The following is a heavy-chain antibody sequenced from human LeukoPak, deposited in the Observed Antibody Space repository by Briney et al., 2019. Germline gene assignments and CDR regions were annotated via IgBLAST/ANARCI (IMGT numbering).Heavy chain of an antibody. CDR2: IIPIFGTA. CDR1: GGTFSSYA. J-gene: IGHJ4*02. Sequence: ASVKVSCKASGGTFSSYAISWVRQAPGQGLEWMGGIIPIFGTANYAQKFQGRVTITADESTSTAYMELSSLRSEDTAVYYCARGRGVATIVVLNPPVYWGQGALVTVSS. V-gene: IGHV1-69*01. D-gene: IGHD5-12*01. CDR3: ARGRGVATIVVLNPPVY.